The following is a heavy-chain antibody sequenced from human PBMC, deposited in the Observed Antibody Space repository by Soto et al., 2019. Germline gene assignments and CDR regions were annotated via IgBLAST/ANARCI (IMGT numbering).Heavy chain of an antibody. V-gene: IGHV1-3*01. CDR2: INAGNGNT. D-gene: IGHD6-19*01. Sequence: ASVKVSCKASGYTFTSYAMHWVRQAPGQRLEWMGWINAGNGNTKYSQKFQGRVTITRDTSASTAYMELSSLRSEDTAVYYCARAPFWSGWYVNAFDIWGQGTIVTVS. CDR1: GYTFTSYA. J-gene: IGHJ3*02. CDR3: ARAPFWSGWYVNAFDI.